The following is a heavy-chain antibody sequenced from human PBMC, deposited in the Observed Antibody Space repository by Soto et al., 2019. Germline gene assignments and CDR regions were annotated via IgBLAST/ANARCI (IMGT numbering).Heavy chain of an antibody. V-gene: IGHV3-33*01. CDR2: IFYDGSKK. Sequence: PGGSLRLSCAASGFTFSSYGMHWVRQAPGKGLEWVAIIFYDGSKKYYADSVKGRFTISRDDSKNTLYLQMNSLRAEDTALYYCARDLGHYSRGSSYFDYWGQGTQVTVSS. CDR1: GFTFSSYG. D-gene: IGHD3-16*01. CDR3: ARDLGHYSRGSSYFDY. J-gene: IGHJ4*02.